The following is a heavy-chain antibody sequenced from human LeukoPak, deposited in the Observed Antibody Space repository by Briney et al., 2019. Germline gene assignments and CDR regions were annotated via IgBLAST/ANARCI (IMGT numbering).Heavy chain of an antibody. CDR1: AFEFSKHW. V-gene: IGHV3-30-3*01. CDR3: AREVVGEVYFDY. J-gene: IGHJ4*02. D-gene: IGHD3-22*01. Sequence: GGSLRLSCAVSAFEFSKHWMSWVRQAPGKGLEWVSVISHDGSKKYCTDSVKGRFTISRDNSKNTLYLQMNSVRAEDTAVYYCAREVVGEVYFDYWGQGTLVTVSS. CDR2: ISHDGSKK.